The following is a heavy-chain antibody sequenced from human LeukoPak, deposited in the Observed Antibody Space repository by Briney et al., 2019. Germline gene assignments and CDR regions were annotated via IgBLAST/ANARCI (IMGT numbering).Heavy chain of an antibody. D-gene: IGHD1-26*01. CDR2: IYYSGST. CDR1: GGSISSSSYY. Sequence: PSETLSLTCTVPGGSISSSSYYWGWIRQPPGKGLEWIGSIYYSGSTYYNPSLKSRVTISVDTSKNQFSLKLSSVTAADTAVYYCARSGSAFDIWGQGTMVTVSS. J-gene: IGHJ3*02. V-gene: IGHV4-39*01. CDR3: ARSGSAFDI.